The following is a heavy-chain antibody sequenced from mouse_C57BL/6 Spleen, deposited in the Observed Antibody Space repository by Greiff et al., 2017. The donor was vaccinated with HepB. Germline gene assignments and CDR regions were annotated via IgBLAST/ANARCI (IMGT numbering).Heavy chain of an antibody. V-gene: IGHV2-2*01. CDR2: IWSGGST. Sequence: VMLVESGPGLVQPSQSLSITCTVSGFSLTSYGVHWVRQSPGKGLEWLGVIWSGGSTDYNAAFISRLSISKDNSKSQVFFKMNSLQADDTSIYFCARLIYYDYFYAMDYWGQGTSVTVSS. CDR1: GFSLTSYG. J-gene: IGHJ4*01. CDR3: ARLIYYDYFYAMDY. D-gene: IGHD2-4*01.